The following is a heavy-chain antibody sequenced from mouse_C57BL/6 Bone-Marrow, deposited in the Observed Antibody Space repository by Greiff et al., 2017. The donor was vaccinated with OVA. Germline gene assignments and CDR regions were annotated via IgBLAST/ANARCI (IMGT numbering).Heavy chain of an antibody. CDR2: IYPGSGST. V-gene: IGHV1-55*01. CDR1: GYTFTSYW. J-gene: IGHJ4*01. CDR3: ARSLYDAMDY. D-gene: IGHD2-12*01. Sequence: QVQLQQPGAELVQPGASVKMSCKASGYTFTSYWITWVKQRPGQGLEWIGDIYPGSGSTNYNEKFKSKAKLTVDTSSSTAYMQLSSLTSEESAVYYCARSLYDAMDYWGQGTSVTGSS.